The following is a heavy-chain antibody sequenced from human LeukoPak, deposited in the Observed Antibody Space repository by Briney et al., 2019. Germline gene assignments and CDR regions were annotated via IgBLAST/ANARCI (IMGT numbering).Heavy chain of an antibody. V-gene: IGHV1-69*06. J-gene: IGHJ4*02. D-gene: IGHD2-15*01. CDR1: GYTFTSYY. CDR2: IIPIFGTA. CDR3: ARDGCGGSCYYFDY. Sequence: SVKVSCKASGYTFTSYYMHWVRQAPGQGLEWMGGIIPIFGTANYAQKFQGRVTITADKSTSTAYMELSSLRSEDTAVYYCARDGCGGSCYYFDYWGQGTLVTVSS.